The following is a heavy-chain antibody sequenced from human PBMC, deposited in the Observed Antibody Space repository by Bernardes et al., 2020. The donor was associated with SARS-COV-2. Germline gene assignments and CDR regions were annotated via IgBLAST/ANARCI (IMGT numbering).Heavy chain of an antibody. Sequence: SGPTLVKPTQTLTLTCTFSGFSLSTSGVGVGWIRQPPGKALEWLALIYWNDDKRYSPSLKSRLTITKDTSKNQVVLTMTNMDPVDTATYYCAHSLDDFWSGYSRFDPWGQGTLVTVSS. V-gene: IGHV2-5*01. CDR3: AHSLDDFWSGYSRFDP. CDR2: IYWNDDK. CDR1: GFSLSTSGVG. D-gene: IGHD3-3*01. J-gene: IGHJ5*02.